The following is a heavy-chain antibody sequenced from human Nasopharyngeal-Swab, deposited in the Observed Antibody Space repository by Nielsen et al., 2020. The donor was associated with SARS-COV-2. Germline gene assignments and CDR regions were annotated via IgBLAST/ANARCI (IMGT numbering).Heavy chain of an antibody. CDR2: INPGSGGT. J-gene: IGHJ6*02. Sequence: ASVKVSCKASGYTFNNYYTHWVRQAPGQGLEWMGMINPGSGGTTYAQKFQGRVTMTRDTSTSTVFMDLSSLRSEDTAVYYCARRGRCSGSSCDMDVWGQGTTVTVSS. V-gene: IGHV1-46*02. D-gene: IGHD2-2*01. CDR1: GYTFNNYY. CDR3: ARRGRCSGSSCDMDV.